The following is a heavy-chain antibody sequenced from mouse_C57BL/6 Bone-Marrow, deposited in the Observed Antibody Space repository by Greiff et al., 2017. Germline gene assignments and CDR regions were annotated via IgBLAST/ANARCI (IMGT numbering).Heavy chain of an antibody. CDR1: GYTFTSFW. CDR3: ARGAY. V-gene: IGHV1-69*01. Sequence: QVQLQQPGAELVLPGASVKLSCKASGYTFTSFWMHWVKQRPGQGLEWIGEIDPSDSYTNYNQKFKGKSTLTVDKSSSTAYMQLSSLTSEDSAVYYCARGAYWGQGTLVTVSA. CDR2: IDPSDSYT. J-gene: IGHJ3*01.